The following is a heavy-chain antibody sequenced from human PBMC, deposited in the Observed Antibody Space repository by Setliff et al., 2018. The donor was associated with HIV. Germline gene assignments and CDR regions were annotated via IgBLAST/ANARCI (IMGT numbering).Heavy chain of an antibody. V-gene: IGHV3-20*04. Sequence: PGGSLRLSCAASGFTFEDYGMSWVRQVPGKGLEWVSEISWSGGGTGYAASVKGRFTISRDDAKNSLYLQMSSLRVEDTALYFCARSFPYYYESGGVYAMDVWGLGTTVTVSS. CDR1: GFTFEDYG. D-gene: IGHD3-22*01. CDR2: ISWSGGGT. CDR3: ARSFPYYYESGGVYAMDV. J-gene: IGHJ6*02.